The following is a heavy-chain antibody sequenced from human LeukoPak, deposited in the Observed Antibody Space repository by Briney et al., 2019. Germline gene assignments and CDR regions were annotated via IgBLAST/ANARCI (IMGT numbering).Heavy chain of an antibody. Sequence: PSETLSLTCTVPGGSISSHYWSWIRQPPGKGLEWIGYMYDSVRTKDNPSLKSRVTLSADTSKNQFSLRLSSVTAADTAVYYCARLSADSSSSRGFDYWGQGTLVTVSS. CDR1: GGSISSHY. CDR3: ARLSADSSSSRGFDY. CDR2: MYDSVRT. D-gene: IGHD2-2*01. V-gene: IGHV4-59*11. J-gene: IGHJ4*02.